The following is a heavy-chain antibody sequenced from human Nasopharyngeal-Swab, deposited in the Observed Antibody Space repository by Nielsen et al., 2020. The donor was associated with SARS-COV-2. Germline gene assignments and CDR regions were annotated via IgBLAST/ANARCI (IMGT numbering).Heavy chain of an antibody. Sequence: GESLKISCVASGFTFSSYWMHWVRQVPGKGLVWVSRIDEHGSTINHADSVEGRFTISRDNAKNTLFPQMNSLRAEDTAVYYCGRDLGGRFSTWGQGTLVTVSS. CDR2: IDEHGSTI. CDR1: GFTFSSYW. CDR3: GRDLGGRFST. D-gene: IGHD3-16*01. J-gene: IGHJ5*02. V-gene: IGHV3-74*01.